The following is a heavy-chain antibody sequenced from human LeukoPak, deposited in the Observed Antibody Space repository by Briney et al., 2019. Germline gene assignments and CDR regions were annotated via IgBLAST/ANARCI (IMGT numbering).Heavy chain of an antibody. D-gene: IGHD2-8*02. CDR1: GFTFSADS. J-gene: IGHJ5*02. CDR3: ASDLGYCTGGDCYRWFAT. CDR2: SDTSSSTI. Sequence: GESLRLSCATSGFTFSADSVSWVRQLPGKGLEWVAFSDTSSSTIYYADSVKGRFTISRDNARNSVYLQMTSLRVEDTAIDYCASDLGYCTGGDCYRWFATWGQGTLVTVSS. V-gene: IGHV3-48*04.